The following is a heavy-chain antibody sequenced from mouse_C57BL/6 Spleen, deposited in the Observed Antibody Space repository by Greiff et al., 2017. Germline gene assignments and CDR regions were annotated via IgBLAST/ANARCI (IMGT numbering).Heavy chain of an antibody. V-gene: IGHV5-17*01. CDR3: AGTTVGFAY. CDR2: ISSGSSTI. Sequence: EVKVVESGGGLVKPGGSLKLSCAASGFTFSDYGMHWVRQAPEKGLEWVAYISSGSSTIYYADTVKGRFTISRDNAKNTLFLQMTSLRSEDTAMYYCAGTTVGFAYWGQGTLVTVSA. J-gene: IGHJ3*01. CDR1: GFTFSDYG. D-gene: IGHD1-1*01.